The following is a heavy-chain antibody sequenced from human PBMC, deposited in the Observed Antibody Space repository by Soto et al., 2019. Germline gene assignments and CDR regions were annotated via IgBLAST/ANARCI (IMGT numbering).Heavy chain of an antibody. D-gene: IGHD3-16*01. V-gene: IGHV1-18*01. J-gene: IGHJ3*02. Sequence: ASVKVSCKASGYTFTSYGMSWVRQAPGQGLEWMGWISAYNGNTNYAQKLQGRVTMTTDTSTSTAYTELRSLRSDDTAVYYCASSLVWGRDAFDIWGQGTMVTVSS. CDR3: ASSLVWGRDAFDI. CDR1: GYTFTSYG. CDR2: ISAYNGNT.